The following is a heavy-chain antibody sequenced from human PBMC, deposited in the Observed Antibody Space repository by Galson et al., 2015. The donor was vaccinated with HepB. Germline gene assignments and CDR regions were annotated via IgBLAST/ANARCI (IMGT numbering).Heavy chain of an antibody. J-gene: IGHJ4*02. CDR3: ARDRGVIAALYFFDY. D-gene: IGHD2-15*01. Sequence: SLRLSCAAPGFTFSSYPMHWVRQAPGKGLEWVAVISYDGHNKHHADSVKGRFTISRDNSKNTLYLQMNSLRGEDTAVYYCARDRGVIAALYFFDYWGQGSLVTVSS. CDR1: GFTFSSYP. CDR2: ISYDGHNK. V-gene: IGHV3-30*04.